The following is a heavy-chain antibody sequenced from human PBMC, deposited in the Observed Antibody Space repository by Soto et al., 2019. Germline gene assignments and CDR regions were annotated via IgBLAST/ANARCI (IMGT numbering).Heavy chain of an antibody. CDR2: IYYSGST. V-gene: IGHV4-59*01. J-gene: IGHJ6*03. Sequence: SETLSLTCTVSGGSISSYYWSWIRQPPGKGLEWIGYIYYSGSTNYNPSLKSRVTISVDTSKNQFSLKLSSVTAADTAVYYCATTPYCTNGVCSHSAYYYSDFYDVWCKGTSDTGS. CDR3: ATTPYCTNGVCSHSAYYYSDFYDV. CDR1: GGSISSYY. D-gene: IGHD2-8*01.